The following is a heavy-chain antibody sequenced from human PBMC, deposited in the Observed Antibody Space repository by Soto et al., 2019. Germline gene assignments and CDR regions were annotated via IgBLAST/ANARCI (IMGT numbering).Heavy chain of an antibody. J-gene: IGHJ6*04. CDR3: ARGWFGPDV. V-gene: IGHV3-74*01. D-gene: IGHD3-10*01. Sequence: EVQLVESGGGLVQPGGSLRLSCAASGFTLSGRSMHWVRQAPGKGLVWVSGIDNAGTDSTYADSVKGRFTSSSDNAKNMLYLQMNSRRVEDTGVYYCARGWFGPDVLGKGTTVTVSS. CDR2: IDNAGTDS. CDR1: GFTLSGRS.